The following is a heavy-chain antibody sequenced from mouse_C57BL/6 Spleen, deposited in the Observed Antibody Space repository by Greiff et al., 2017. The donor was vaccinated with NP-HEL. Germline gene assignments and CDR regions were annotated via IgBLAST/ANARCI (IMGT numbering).Heavy chain of an antibody. CDR2: ILPGSGST. V-gene: IGHV1-9*01. CDR3: ARSGAMGYGPAWFAY. CDR1: GYTFTGYW. Sequence: VKLMESGAELMKPGASVKLSCKATGYTFTGYWIEWVKQRPGHGLEWIGEILPGSGSTNYNEKFKGKATFTADTSSNTAYMQLSSLTTEDSAIYYCARSGAMGYGPAWFAYWGQGTLVTVSA. D-gene: IGHD1-1*02. J-gene: IGHJ3*01.